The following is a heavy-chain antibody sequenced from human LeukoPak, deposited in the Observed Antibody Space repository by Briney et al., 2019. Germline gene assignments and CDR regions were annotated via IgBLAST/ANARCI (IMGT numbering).Heavy chain of an antibody. J-gene: IGHJ4*02. Sequence: ASVKVSCKASGYTFPTYTITWVRQAPGQGLEWMGWIRWYNGNTNYALKLQGRVSMTTDTSTSTAYMELRSLISDDTAFYYCARVRYGSGTYHESPSFDYWGQGTLVTVS. CDR1: GYTFPTYT. V-gene: IGHV1-18*04. CDR3: ARVRYGSGTYHESPSFDY. D-gene: IGHD3-10*01. CDR2: IRWYNGNT.